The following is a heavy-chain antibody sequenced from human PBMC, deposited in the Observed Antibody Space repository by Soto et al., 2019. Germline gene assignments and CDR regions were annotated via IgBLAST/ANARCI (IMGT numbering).Heavy chain of an antibody. CDR2: TYYRSKWYN. V-gene: IGHV6-1*01. D-gene: IGHD2-15*01. CDR1: GDSVSSNSAA. CDR3: AREYCSGGSCYPAGLDAFDI. Sequence: SQTLSLTCAISGDSVSSNSAAWNWIRQSPSRGLEWLGRTYYRSKWYNDCAVSVKSRITINPDTSKNQFSLQLNSVTPEDTAVYYCAREYCSGGSCYPAGLDAFDIWGQGTMVTVSS. J-gene: IGHJ3*02.